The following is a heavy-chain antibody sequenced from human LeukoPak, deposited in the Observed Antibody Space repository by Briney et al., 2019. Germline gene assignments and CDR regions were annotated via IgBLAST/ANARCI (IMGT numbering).Heavy chain of an antibody. Sequence: SVKVSCKASGGTFSSYAISWVRQAPGQGLEWMGGIIPIFGTANYAQKLQGRVTITADKSTSTAYMELSSLRSEDTAVYYCARAMRLGYSYGSTHFDYWGQGTLVTVSS. D-gene: IGHD5-18*01. CDR2: IIPIFGTA. CDR1: GGTFSSYA. CDR3: ARAMRLGYSYGSTHFDY. J-gene: IGHJ4*02. V-gene: IGHV1-69*06.